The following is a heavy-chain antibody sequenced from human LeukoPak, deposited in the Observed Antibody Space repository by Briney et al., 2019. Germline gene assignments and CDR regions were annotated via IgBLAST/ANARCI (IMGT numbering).Heavy chain of an antibody. CDR2: INPNSGGT. D-gene: IGHD6-6*01. V-gene: IGHV1-2*02. CDR1: GYTFTGYY. Sequence: EASVKVSCKASGYTFTGYYMHWVRRAPGQGREWMGWINPNSGGTNYAQKLQGRVTMTRDTSISTAYMELSRLRSDDTAVYYCARGGSIAARSPKYWGQGTLVTVSS. CDR3: ARGGSIAARSPKY. J-gene: IGHJ4*02.